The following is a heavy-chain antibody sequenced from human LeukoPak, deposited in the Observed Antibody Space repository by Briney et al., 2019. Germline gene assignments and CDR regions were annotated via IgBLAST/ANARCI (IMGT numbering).Heavy chain of an antibody. CDR2: LTQFFRRT. V-gene: IGHV1-69*05. CDR3: ATSGSGRSWDWFAP. D-gene: IGHD3-10*01. CDR1: GGSFRTYP. J-gene: IGHJ5*02. Sequence: GASVKVSCKISGGSFRTYPISWVRQAPGQGLEWMGGLTQFFRRTNYTQNFQGRLTISTDESSTTAYMELSSLRTDDTAVYYCATSGSGRSWDWFAPWGQGTLVIVSS.